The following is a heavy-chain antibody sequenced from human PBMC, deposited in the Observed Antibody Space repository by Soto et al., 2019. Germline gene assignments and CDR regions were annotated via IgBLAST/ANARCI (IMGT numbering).Heavy chain of an antibody. CDR3: ARGYDFWSGYSNFDY. Sequence: QVQLVQSGAEVKKPGASVKVSCKASGYTLTSYGISWVRQAPGQGLEWMGWISDYNGHTNYAQKFQGRVTMTTDTPTSTAYRELRSMRSDDTAVYYCARGYDFWSGYSNFDYWGQGTLVTVSS. CDR2: ISDYNGHT. V-gene: IGHV1-18*01. CDR1: GYTLTSYG. D-gene: IGHD3-3*01. J-gene: IGHJ4*02.